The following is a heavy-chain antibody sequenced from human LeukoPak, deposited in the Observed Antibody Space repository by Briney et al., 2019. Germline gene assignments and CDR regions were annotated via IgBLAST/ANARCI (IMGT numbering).Heavy chain of an antibody. CDR1: GFTFSSYG. CDR2: ISYDGSDK. D-gene: IGHD4-23*01. V-gene: IGHV3-30*03. J-gene: IGHJ3*02. Sequence: GGSLRLSCAASGFTFSSYGMHWVRQAPGKGLEWVAVISYDGSDKFYADSVKGRFTISRDNSKNTLYLQMNSLRAEDTAVYYCATGGASVFLDAFDIWGPRDNGHRLF. CDR3: ATGGASVFLDAFDI.